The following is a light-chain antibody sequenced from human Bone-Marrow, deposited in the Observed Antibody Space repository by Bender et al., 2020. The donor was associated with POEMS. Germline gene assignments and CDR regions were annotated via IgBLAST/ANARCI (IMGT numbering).Light chain of an antibody. J-gene: IGLJ2*01. V-gene: IGLV2-14*01. CDR1: STDIGGFTY. CDR3: SAYTSDNIHLI. CDR2: EVS. Sequence: QSALTQPASVSASPGQSVTISCTGTSTDIGGFTYVSWYQLHPGKAPKLIIFEVSDRPSGVSSRFSGSRSGNTASLTISGLQAEDEADYYCSAYTSDNIHLIFGRGTKVTVL.